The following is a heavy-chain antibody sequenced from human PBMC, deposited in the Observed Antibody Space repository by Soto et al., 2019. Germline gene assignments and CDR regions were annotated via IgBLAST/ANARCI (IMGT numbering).Heavy chain of an antibody. CDR1: TSTFRSHG. CDR2: ISYDGSNK. D-gene: IGHD6-19*01. CDR3: TARTAVAGRVMDY. J-gene: IGHJ4*02. V-gene: IGHV3-30*03. Sequence: QVQLVESGGGVVQPGRSLRLSCAASTSTFRSHGMHWVRQAPGKGLEWVAVISYDGSNKYYADSVKGRFTISRDNSKNTLFLQMNSLRAEDTAVYYCTARTAVAGRVMDYWGQGTLVTVSS.